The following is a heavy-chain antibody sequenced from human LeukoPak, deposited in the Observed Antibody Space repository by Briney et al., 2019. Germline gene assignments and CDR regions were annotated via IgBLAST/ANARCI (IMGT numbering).Heavy chain of an antibody. Sequence: PGGSLRLSCAASGFSFNSYGMAWVRQAPGEGLGWVSAIGGGGVNTYYADSVKGRFTISRDNSKNTLYLQMNSLRAEDTAVYYCARRAGAYSHPYDYWGQGTLVTVSS. V-gene: IGHV3-23*01. CDR2: IGGGGVNT. D-gene: IGHD4/OR15-4a*01. CDR3: ARRAGAYSHPYDY. J-gene: IGHJ4*02. CDR1: GFSFNSYG.